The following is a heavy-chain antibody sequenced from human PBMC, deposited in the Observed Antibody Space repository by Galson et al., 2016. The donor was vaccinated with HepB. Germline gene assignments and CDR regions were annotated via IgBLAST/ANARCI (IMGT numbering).Heavy chain of an antibody. J-gene: IGHJ4*02. CDR3: ARTEAGRFDY. CDR2: LYYRGNT. D-gene: IGHD6-19*01. V-gene: IGHV4-31*03. CDR1: GGSISSGEHY. Sequence: TLFLTCTVSGGSISSGEHYWSWIRQHPGKGLEWIGFLYYRGNTYYNPSLKSRVSISGDTSQNQFSLKLSSVTAADTAVYYCARTEAGRFDYWGQGTLVTVSS.